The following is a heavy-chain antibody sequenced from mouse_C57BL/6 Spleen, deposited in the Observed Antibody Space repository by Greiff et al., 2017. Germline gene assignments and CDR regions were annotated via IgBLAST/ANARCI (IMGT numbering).Heavy chain of an antibody. Sequence: EVQLQQSGAELVRPGASVKLSCTASGFNIKDDYMHWVKQRPEQGLEWIGWIDPENGDTEYASKFQGKATITADTSSNTAYLQLSSLTSEDTAVYYCTTGGANPPYWGQGTLVTVSA. CDR3: TTGGANPPY. CDR1: GFNIKDDY. V-gene: IGHV14-4*01. D-gene: IGHD3-1*01. J-gene: IGHJ3*01. CDR2: IDPENGDT.